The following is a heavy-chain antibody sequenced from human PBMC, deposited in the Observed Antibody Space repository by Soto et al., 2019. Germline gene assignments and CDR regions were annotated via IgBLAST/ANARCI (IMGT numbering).Heavy chain of an antibody. Sequence: VQLVESGGGVVQPGRSLRLSCEASGFTFSNYGMHWVRQAPGKGLEWVAVIWYDGSKKYYADSVKGRFTISRDNSKNTLYLQMNSLRAEDTAVYYCARGEQWLTGGYWGQGTLVTVSS. CDR3: ARGEQWLTGGY. V-gene: IGHV3-33*01. CDR1: GFTFSNYG. D-gene: IGHD6-19*01. J-gene: IGHJ4*02. CDR2: IWYDGSKK.